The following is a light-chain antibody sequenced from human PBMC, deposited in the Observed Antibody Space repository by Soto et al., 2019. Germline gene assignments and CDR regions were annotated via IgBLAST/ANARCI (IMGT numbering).Light chain of an antibody. J-gene: IGKJ1*01. CDR2: GAS. CDR1: QSVSSSY. Sequence: EIVLTQSPGTLSLSPGERATLSCRASQSVSSSYLAWYQQKPGQAPRLLLYGASSRATGIPDRFSGSGSGTDFTLTISRLEPEDFAVYYCQLYGRSPLKLTFGPGTKVDIK. V-gene: IGKV3-20*01. CDR3: QLYGRSPLKLT.